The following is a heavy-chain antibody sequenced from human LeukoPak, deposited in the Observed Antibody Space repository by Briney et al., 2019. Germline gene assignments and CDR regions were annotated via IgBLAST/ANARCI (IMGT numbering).Heavy chain of an antibody. D-gene: IGHD4-11*01. CDR1: GGSFSGYY. V-gene: IGHV4-34*01. CDR2: INHSGST. Sequence: SETLSLTCAVYGGSFSGYYWSWIRQPPGKGLEWIGEINHSGSTNYNPSLKSRVTISVDTSKNQFSLKLSSVTAADTAVYYCASGVTTGAFDIWGQGTMVTVSS. CDR3: ASGVTTGAFDI. J-gene: IGHJ3*02.